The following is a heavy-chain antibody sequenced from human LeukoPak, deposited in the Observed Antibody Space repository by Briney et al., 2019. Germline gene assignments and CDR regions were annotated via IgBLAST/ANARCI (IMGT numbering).Heavy chain of an antibody. Sequence: PSETLSLTCTVSGGSISSGGYYWSWIRQHPGKGLEWIGYIYYSGSTNYNPSLKSRVTISVDTSKNQFSLKLSSVTAADTAVYYCARVGGLRGPFDYWGQGTLVTVSS. CDR2: IYYSGST. CDR3: ARVGGLRGPFDY. CDR1: GGSISSGGYY. D-gene: IGHD5-12*01. J-gene: IGHJ4*02. V-gene: IGHV4-31*03.